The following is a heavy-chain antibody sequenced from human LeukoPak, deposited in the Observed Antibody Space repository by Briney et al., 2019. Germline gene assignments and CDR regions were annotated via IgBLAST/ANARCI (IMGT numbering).Heavy chain of an antibody. J-gene: IGHJ4*02. CDR3: AKDLGGVIDY. V-gene: IGHV3-30*18. CDR1: GFTFSSYG. CDR2: ISYDGSNK. D-gene: IGHD3-16*01. Sequence: PGRSLRLSCAASGFTFSSYGVHWVRQAPGKGLEWVAVISYDGSNKYYADSVKGRFTISRDNSKNTLYLQMKSLRAEDTAVYYCAKDLGGVIDYWGQGTLVTVSS.